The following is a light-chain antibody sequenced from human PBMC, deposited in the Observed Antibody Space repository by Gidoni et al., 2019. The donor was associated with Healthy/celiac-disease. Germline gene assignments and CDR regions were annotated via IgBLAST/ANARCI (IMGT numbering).Light chain of an antibody. CDR1: QDISNY. CDR2: DAS. CDR3: QQYDSHPLT. J-gene: IGKJ4*01. V-gene: IGKV1-33*01. Sequence: EIQITQSPSSLSASVGDRSTITCQASQDISNYLTWYQQKPGKAPKLLIYDASTLQTGVPSRFSGSGSGTDFTLTISSLQPEDIATYYCQQYDSHPLTFGRGTKVEIK.